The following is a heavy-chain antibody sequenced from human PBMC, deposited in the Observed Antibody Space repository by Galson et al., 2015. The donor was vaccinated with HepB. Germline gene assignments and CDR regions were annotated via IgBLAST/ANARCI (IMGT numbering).Heavy chain of an antibody. CDR3: AKDDYGGLDY. D-gene: IGHD4-23*01. CDR1: GFTFSSYG. Sequence: SLRLSCAASGFTFSSYGMHWVRQAPGKGLEWVAVISYDGSNKYYADSVKGRFTIPRDNSKNTPYLQMNSLRAEDTAVYYCAKDDYGGLDYWGQGTLVTVSS. CDR2: ISYDGSNK. J-gene: IGHJ4*02. V-gene: IGHV3-30*18.